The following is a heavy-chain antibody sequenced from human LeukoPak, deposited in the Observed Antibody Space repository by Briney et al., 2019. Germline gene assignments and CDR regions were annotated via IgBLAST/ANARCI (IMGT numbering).Heavy chain of an antibody. Sequence: GGSLRLSCAASGFTFYDYAMLWLRHARGKAVEWVSGLSWNNRSLGYEDSVKGRFTISRDNAKNSLYLQMNSLRAEDTALYYCAKDRARPIGRGRPKENYYYYMDVWGKGTTVTVSS. J-gene: IGHJ6*03. CDR2: LSWNNRSL. D-gene: IGHD3-10*01. V-gene: IGHV3-9*01. CDR1: GFTFYDYA. CDR3: AKDRARPIGRGRPKENYYYYMDV.